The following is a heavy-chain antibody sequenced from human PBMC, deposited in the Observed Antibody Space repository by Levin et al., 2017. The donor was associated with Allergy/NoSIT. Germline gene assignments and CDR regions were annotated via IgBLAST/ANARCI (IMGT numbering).Heavy chain of an antibody. J-gene: IGHJ1*01. V-gene: IGHV1-2*02. D-gene: IGHD6-25*01. CDR2: INPDTGDT. CDR3: ARGSFDSSDFEYFRH. Sequence: ASVKVSCKASGYTFSGHYMHWVRQAPGKGLEWMAWINPDTGDTNTAENFQGRVTMTSDTSIGTAYMDLRRLTSDDKAVYYCARGSFDSSDFEYFRHWGQGTLVTVSS. CDR1: GYTFSGHY.